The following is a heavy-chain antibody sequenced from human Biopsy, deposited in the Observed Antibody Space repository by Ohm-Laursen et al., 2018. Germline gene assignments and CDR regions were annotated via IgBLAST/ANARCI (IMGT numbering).Heavy chain of an antibody. J-gene: IGHJ5*02. Sequence: QTLSLTCAVFGKTFSDYQWSWIRQRPGKGLEWIGYIFNSANTYYNPSLKNLITISGDTSKNQFSLKLNSVTAADTAVYYCARGDYFDSDGYFWFDPWGQGTLVTVSS. D-gene: IGHD3-22*01. CDR2: IFNSANT. CDR1: GKTFSDYQ. CDR3: ARGDYFDSDGYFWFDP. V-gene: IGHV4-31*01.